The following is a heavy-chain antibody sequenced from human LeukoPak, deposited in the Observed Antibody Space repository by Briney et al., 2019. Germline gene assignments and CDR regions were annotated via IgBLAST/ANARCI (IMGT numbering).Heavy chain of an antibody. CDR2: IYSGGST. D-gene: IGHD3-22*01. CDR1: GFTVSSNY. Sequence: PGGSLRPSCAASGFTVSSNYMSWVRQAPGKGLEWVSVIYSGGSTYYADSVKGRFTISRDNSKNTLYLQMNSLRAEDTAVYYCAREFYYDSSGGFDYWGQGTLVTVSS. V-gene: IGHV3-53*01. CDR3: AREFYYDSSGGFDY. J-gene: IGHJ4*02.